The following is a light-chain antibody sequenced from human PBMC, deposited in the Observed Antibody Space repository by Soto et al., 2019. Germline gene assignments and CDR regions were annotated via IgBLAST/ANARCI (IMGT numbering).Light chain of an antibody. Sequence: QSVLTQPPSASGTPGQRVAISCSGGSSNIGSNTVNWFQQVPGTAPELLIHTNDQRPSGVPARFSGSKSVTSASLAISGLQSEDEADYYCAAWDDSLNGYVFGTGTKVTVL. J-gene: IGLJ1*01. CDR2: TND. CDR3: AAWDDSLNGYV. V-gene: IGLV1-44*01. CDR1: SSNIGSNT.